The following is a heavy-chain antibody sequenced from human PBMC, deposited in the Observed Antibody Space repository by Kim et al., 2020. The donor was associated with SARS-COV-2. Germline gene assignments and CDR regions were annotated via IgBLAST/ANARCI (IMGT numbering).Heavy chain of an antibody. CDR1: GFTVSSNY. CDR3: ASEPYGSLYYYYGMDV. D-gene: IGHD3-10*01. J-gene: IGHJ6*02. CDR2: IYSGGST. V-gene: IGHV3-66*02. Sequence: GGSLRLSCAASGFTVSSNYMSWVRQAPGKGLEWVSVIYSGGSTYYADSVKGRFTISRDNSKNTLYLQMNSLRAEDTAVYYCASEPYGSLYYYYGMDVWGQGTTVTVSS.